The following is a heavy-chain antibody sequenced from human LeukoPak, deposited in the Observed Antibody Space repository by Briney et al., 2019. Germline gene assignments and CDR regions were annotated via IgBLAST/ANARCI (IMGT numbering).Heavy chain of an antibody. CDR3: ARDNYVSSGSNWFDP. CDR2: ISSRSSYI. D-gene: IGHD3-22*01. J-gene: IGHJ5*02. Sequence: GGSLRLSSTVSGFTFSSYSMNWVRRAPGKGLEWVSSISSRSSYIYYADSVKGRFTISRDNAKNSLYLQMNSLRAEDTAVYYCARDNYVSSGSNWFDPWGQGTLVTVSS. V-gene: IGHV3-21*06. CDR1: GFTFSSYS.